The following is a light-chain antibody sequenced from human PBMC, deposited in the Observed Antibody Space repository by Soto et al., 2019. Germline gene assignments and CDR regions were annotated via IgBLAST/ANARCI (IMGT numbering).Light chain of an antibody. J-gene: IGLJ2*01. CDR1: SNDVGNYNL. V-gene: IGLV2-23*01. CDR3: CSFAGSSTFMV. CDR2: EGS. Sequence: QSALTQPASVSGSPGQSITISCTGTSNDVGNYNLVSWYQQHPGKAPKLMIYEGSKRPSGVSNRFSGSKSGNTASLTISGLQAEDEADYYCCSFAGSSTFMVFGGGTKLTVL.